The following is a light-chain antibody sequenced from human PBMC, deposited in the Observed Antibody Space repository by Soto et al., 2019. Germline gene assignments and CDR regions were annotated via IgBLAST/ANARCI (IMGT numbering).Light chain of an antibody. Sequence: QSVLTQPASVSGSPGQSITISCTGTSSDVGGSDFVSWHQQHPGTATTLMIYDVSKWPSGASNRFSGSKSGNTASLTISGLQAEDEADYFCSSYTGSRSYVFGTGTRSPP. CDR3: SSYTGSRSYV. V-gene: IGLV2-14*01. J-gene: IGLJ1*01. CDR2: DVS. CDR1: SSDVGGSDF.